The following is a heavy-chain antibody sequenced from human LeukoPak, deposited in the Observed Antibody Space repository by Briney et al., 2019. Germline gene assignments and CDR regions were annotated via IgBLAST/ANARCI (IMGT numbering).Heavy chain of an antibody. J-gene: IGHJ3*02. D-gene: IGHD3-10*01. V-gene: IGHV4-30-2*03. CDR1: GGSISSGGYY. CDR2: IYYGGST. CDR3: SFNLGSGSYAFDI. Sequence: SQTLSLTCTVSGGSISSGGYYWSWIRQPPGKGLEWIGSIYYGGSTYYSPSLKSRVTISLDTSKHQFSLKLSSVTAADTAVYYCSFNLGSGSYAFDIWGQGTMVTVSS.